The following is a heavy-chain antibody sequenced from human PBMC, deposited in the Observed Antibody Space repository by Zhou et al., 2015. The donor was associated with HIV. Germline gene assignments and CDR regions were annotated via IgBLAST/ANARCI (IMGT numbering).Heavy chain of an antibody. V-gene: IGHV3-53*02. CDR1: GFTVSSNY. CDR2: IYSGGST. D-gene: IGHD3-22*01. Sequence: EVQLVETGGGLIQPGGSLRLSCAASGFTVSSNYMSWVRQAPGKGLEWVSVIYSGGSTYYADSVKGRFTISRENAKNSLYLQMNSLRAGDTAVYYCARGGAWPYYYDSSGYHFDYWGQGTLVTVSS. CDR3: ARGGAWPYYYDSSGYHFDY. J-gene: IGHJ4*02.